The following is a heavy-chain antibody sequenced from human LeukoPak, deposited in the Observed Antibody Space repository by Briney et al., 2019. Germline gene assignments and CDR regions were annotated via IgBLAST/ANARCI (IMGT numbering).Heavy chain of an antibody. CDR3: AKAGAPATGSSPDY. V-gene: IGHV3-30*18. CDR2: ISNDGSKE. D-gene: IGHD1-26*01. Sequence: PGRSLRLSCAASRFIFSSYGMHWVRQAPGKGLEWVALISNDGSKEFYADSVKGRFTISRDNSKNTLYLQMGSLSAEDTAVYYCAKAGAPATGSSPDYWGQGTLVTVSS. CDR1: RFIFSSYG. J-gene: IGHJ4*02.